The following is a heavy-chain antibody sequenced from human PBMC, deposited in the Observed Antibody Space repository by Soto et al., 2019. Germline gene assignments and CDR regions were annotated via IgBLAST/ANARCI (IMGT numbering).Heavy chain of an antibody. Sequence: SETLSLTCAVYGGSFSGYYWSWIRQPPGKGLEWIGEINHSGSTNYNPSLKSRVTISVDTSKNQFSLKLSSVTAADTAVYYCARSVAGYYYGMDVWGPGTTVTV. CDR1: GGSFSGYY. D-gene: IGHD6-19*01. CDR3: ARSVAGYYYGMDV. J-gene: IGHJ6*02. V-gene: IGHV4-34*01. CDR2: INHSGST.